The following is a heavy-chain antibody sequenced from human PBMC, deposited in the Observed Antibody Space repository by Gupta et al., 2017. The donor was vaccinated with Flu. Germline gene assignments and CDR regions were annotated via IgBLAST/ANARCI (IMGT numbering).Heavy chain of an antibody. V-gene: IGHV1-46*01. D-gene: IGHD4/OR15-4a*01. Sequence: QVQLLQSGTEVKRPGASVKVSCKASGYAFTNYYIHWGRQATGQGLEWIGVIFSGDGYTNYAQKFQGRVTMTRDTSTSTVYMELSSLTSEDTAIYYCAREAPNTFNFDYWGQGTLVAVSS. CDR1: GYAFTNYY. CDR3: AREAPNTFNFDY. J-gene: IGHJ4*02. CDR2: IFSGDGYT.